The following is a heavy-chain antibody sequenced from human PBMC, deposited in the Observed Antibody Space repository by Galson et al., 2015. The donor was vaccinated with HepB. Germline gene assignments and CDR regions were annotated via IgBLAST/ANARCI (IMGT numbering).Heavy chain of an antibody. Sequence: SLRLSCAASGFTFSNYGMHWVRQAPGKGLEWVSLISYDENNIYYADSVKGRFTISRDNSKDTLYLQMSSLRAEDTAVYYCATEYSSSSTFDYWGQGTLVTVSS. CDR2: ISYDENNI. D-gene: IGHD6-6*01. CDR1: GFTFSNYG. J-gene: IGHJ4*02. CDR3: ATEYSSSSTFDY. V-gene: IGHV3-30*03.